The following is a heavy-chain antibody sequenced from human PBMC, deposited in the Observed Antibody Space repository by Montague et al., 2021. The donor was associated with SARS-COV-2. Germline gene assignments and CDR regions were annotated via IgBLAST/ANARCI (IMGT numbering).Heavy chain of an antibody. Sequence: SLRLSFAASGFTFSSYEMNWVRQAPGKGLEWVSYISSSGSTIYYADSVKGRFTISRDNAKNSLYLQMNSLRAEDTAVYYCAREPTRAITIFGGIHYYGMDVWGQGTTVTVSS. D-gene: IGHD3-3*01. CDR3: AREPTRAITIFGGIHYYGMDV. CDR2: ISSSGSTI. J-gene: IGHJ6*02. CDR1: GFTFSSYE. V-gene: IGHV3-48*03.